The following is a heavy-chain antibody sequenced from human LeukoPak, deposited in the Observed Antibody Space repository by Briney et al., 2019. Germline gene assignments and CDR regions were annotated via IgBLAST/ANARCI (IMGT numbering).Heavy chain of an antibody. J-gene: IGHJ6*01. Sequence: GASVKVSCKASGYTFTSYGISWVRQAPGQGLEWMGIISPSGGSTSYAQKFQGRVTMTRDTSTSTVYMELSSLRSEDTAVYYCARTTVTHGMDVWGQGTTVIVSS. CDR2: ISPSGGST. CDR3: ARTTVTHGMDV. V-gene: IGHV1-46*01. CDR1: GYTFTSYG. D-gene: IGHD4-17*01.